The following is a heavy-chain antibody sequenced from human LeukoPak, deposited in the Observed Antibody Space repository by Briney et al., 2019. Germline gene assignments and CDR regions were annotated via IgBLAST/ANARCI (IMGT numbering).Heavy chain of an antibody. Sequence: PGRSLRLSCATSGFTFSSYAFHWVRQAPGKGLEWVATMSFDVNNKYYADSVRDRFTISRDNSKNTLYLQMNSLRAEDTAVYSCARGYCTSSSCYNDYWGQGTLVTVSS. CDR2: MSFDVNNK. D-gene: IGHD2-2*02. J-gene: IGHJ4*02. V-gene: IGHV3-30*04. CDR1: GFTFSSYA. CDR3: ARGYCTSSSCYNDY.